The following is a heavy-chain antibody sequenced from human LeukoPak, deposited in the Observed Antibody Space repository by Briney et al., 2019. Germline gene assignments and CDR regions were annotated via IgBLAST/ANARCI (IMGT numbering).Heavy chain of an antibody. CDR2: IYTSGST. CDR3: ARGFLRYFDWPLFDY. D-gene: IGHD3-9*01. J-gene: IGHJ4*02. V-gene: IGHV4-61*09. CDR1: CGSITSGNYF. Sequence: PSQTLSLTCTVSCGSITSGNYFWSWIRQPAGKKLEYIGHIYTSGSTDYNPSLKSRFTISVDTSKNQFSLKLSSVTAADTAVYYCARGFLRYFDWPLFDYWGQGTLVTVSS.